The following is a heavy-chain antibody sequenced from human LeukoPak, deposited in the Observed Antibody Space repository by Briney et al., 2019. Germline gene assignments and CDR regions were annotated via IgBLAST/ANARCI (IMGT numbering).Heavy chain of an antibody. CDR2: ISSNGGST. CDR3: VKVGGYGGNWFDP. V-gene: IGHV3-64D*09. CDR1: GFTFSSYA. D-gene: IGHD4-23*01. J-gene: IGHJ5*02. Sequence: GGSLRLSCAASGFTFSSYAMHWVRQAPGKGLEYVSAISSNGGSTYYADSVKGRFTISRDNSKNTLYLQMSSLRAEDTAVYYCVKVGGYGGNWFDPWGQGTLVTVSS.